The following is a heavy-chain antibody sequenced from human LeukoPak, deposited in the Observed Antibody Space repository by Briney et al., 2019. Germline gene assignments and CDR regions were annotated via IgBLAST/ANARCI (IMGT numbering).Heavy chain of an antibody. Sequence: GGSLRLSCAASGFTFSSYSMNWVRQAPGKGLEWVSSISSSSSYIYYADSVKGGFTLSRGNAESSLNLQMNSLRAEDTAVYYCARAPRYYFDYWGQGTLVTVSS. V-gene: IGHV3-21*01. CDR2: ISSSSSYI. CDR1: GFTFSSYS. J-gene: IGHJ4*02. CDR3: ARAPRYYFDY.